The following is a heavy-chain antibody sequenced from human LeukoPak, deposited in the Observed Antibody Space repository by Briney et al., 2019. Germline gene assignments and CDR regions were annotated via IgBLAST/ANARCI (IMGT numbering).Heavy chain of an antibody. J-gene: IGHJ5*02. D-gene: IGHD4-11*01. CDR1: GFTFSTYG. CDR2: IGSLSTYT. V-gene: IGHV3-21*01. Sequence: PGGSLRLSCAAAGFTFSTYGMSWVRQAPGKGLEWVSYIGSLSTYTHYADSVKARFTISRDNDKKLLYLQMNSLRVEDTAVYYCVRDRLTGLMSTLTPAWGQGTLVTVSS. CDR3: VRDRLTGLMSTLTPA.